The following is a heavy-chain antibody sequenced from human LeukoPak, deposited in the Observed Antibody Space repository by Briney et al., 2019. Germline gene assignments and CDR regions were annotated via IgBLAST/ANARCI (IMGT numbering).Heavy chain of an antibody. Sequence: PSETLSLTCDVSGGSISSNNYYWGWIRQSPGKGLEWIGSVFYSGSTYYNPSLKSRVTISVDMSKNQFSLKVNSVTAADTAVYYCARCGLLWFGESDYYMDVWGQGTTVTISS. CDR1: GGSISSNNYY. V-gene: IGHV4-39*07. D-gene: IGHD3-10*01. J-gene: IGHJ6*03. CDR2: VFYSGST. CDR3: ARCGLLWFGESDYYMDV.